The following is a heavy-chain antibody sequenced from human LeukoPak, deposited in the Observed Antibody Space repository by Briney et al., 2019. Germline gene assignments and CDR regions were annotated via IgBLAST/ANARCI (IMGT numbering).Heavy chain of an antibody. CDR1: GGSFSAHF. CDR3: ARYSSLPTFFDY. Sequence: SETLSLTCGVYGGSFSAHFWSWMRQPPGKGLEWIGEINHSGSTNYNPSLKSRATISVDTSKIQFSLSLISVAAADTAVYYCARYSSLPTFFDYWGQGTLVTVSS. D-gene: IGHD6-6*01. J-gene: IGHJ4*01. CDR2: INHSGST. V-gene: IGHV4-34*01.